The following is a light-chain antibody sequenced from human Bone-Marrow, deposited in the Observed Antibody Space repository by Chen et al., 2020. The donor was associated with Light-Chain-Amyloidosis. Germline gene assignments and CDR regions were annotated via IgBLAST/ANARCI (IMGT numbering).Light chain of an antibody. V-gene: IGKV3-20*01. Sequence: EIVLTQSPGTLSLSPGEGANLSCRASQTISSNYLTWYQQKFGQAHRLLIYGSSSRATCIPDRFTGSGSGTDFTRTINRLEPEDFAMYYCQQYGTSPLTFGGGTKVEIK. CDR1: QTISSNY. J-gene: IGKJ4*01. CDR3: QQYGTSPLT. CDR2: GSS.